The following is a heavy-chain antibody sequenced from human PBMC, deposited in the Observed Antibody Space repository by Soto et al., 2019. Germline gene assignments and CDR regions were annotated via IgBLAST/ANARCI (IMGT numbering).Heavy chain of an antibody. CDR1: GDSISSYY. CDR2: IYYSGST. D-gene: IGHD5-18*01. J-gene: IGHJ4*02. V-gene: IGHV4-59*01. Sequence: SETLSLTCTVSGDSISSYYWSWIRQPPGKGLEWIGYIYYSGSTNYNPSLKSRVTISVDTSKNQFSLKLSSVTAADTAVYYCASTKRGYSYGLPLYYFDYWGQGTLVTVSS. CDR3: ASTKRGYSYGLPLYYFDY.